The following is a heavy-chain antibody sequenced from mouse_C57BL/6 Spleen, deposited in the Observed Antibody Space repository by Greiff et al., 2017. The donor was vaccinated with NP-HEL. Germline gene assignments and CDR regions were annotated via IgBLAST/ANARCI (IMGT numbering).Heavy chain of an antibody. CDR3: ARWSNFPYYYAMDY. CDR2: IDPSDSYT. CDR1: GYTFTSYW. V-gene: IGHV1-69*01. Sequence: QVQLQQPGAELVMPGASVKLSCKASGYTFTSYWMHWVKQRPGQGLAWIGEIDPSDSYTNYNQKFKGKSTLTVDKSSSTAYMQLSSLTSEDSAVYYCARWSNFPYYYAMDYWGQGTSVTVSS. D-gene: IGHD2-5*01. J-gene: IGHJ4*01.